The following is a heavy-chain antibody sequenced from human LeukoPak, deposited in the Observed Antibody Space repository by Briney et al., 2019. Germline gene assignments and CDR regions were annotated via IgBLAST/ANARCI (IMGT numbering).Heavy chain of an antibody. V-gene: IGHV3-20*01. CDR1: GFTFEDHG. J-gene: IGHJ4*02. CDR3: VRHFNSVATMQIDY. D-gene: IGHD5-12*01. CDR2: INWNSGSK. Sequence: PGGSLRLSCATSGFTFEDHGLSWVRQAPGTGLEWVSGINWNSGSKRYAASVKGRFTISRDNARNSVYLEMTSLRVEDTAFYHCVRHFNSVATMQIDYWGQGILVSVSS.